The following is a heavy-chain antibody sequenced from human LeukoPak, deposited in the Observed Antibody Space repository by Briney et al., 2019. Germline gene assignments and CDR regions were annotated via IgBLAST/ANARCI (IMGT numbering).Heavy chain of an antibody. CDR3: VRLYYDFRSGYYNDAFDI. CDR1: GGSISSYY. CDR2: IYYSGST. D-gene: IGHD3-3*01. V-gene: IGHV4-59*08. J-gene: IGHJ3*02. Sequence: PSETLFLTCTVSGGSISSYYWSWIRQPPGKGLEWIGYIYYSGSTNYNPSLKSRVTISVDTSKNQFSLKLSSVTAADTAVYYCVRLYYDFRSGYYNDAFDIWGQGTMVTVSS.